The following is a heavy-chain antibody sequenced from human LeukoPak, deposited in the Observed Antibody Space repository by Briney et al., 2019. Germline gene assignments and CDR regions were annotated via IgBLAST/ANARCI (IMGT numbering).Heavy chain of an antibody. CDR3: VRDLGVDTSMIFFDY. Sequence: GASVKVSCKASGYTFTDFGVSWVRQAPGQGLEWMGWISAYNGNTNYVQKFQGRVTMTTDISTSTAYMELRRLKSDDTAVFYCVRDLGVDTSMIFFDYWGQGTRVTVSS. J-gene: IGHJ4*02. V-gene: IGHV1-18*01. CDR2: ISAYNGNT. D-gene: IGHD5-18*01. CDR1: GYTFTDFG.